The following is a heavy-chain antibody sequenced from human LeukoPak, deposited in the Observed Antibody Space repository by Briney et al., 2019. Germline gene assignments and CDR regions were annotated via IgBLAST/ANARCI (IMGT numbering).Heavy chain of an antibody. CDR3: AKFSSWTGDDY. Sequence: GGSLRLSCAASGFTFSSYGMHWVRQAPGKGLEWVAVISYDGSNKYYADSVKGRFTISRDNSKNTLYLQMNSLRAEDTAVYYCAKFSSWTGDDYWGQGTLVTVSS. CDR2: ISYDGSNK. V-gene: IGHV3-30*18. J-gene: IGHJ4*02. D-gene: IGHD3-10*01. CDR1: GFTFSSYG.